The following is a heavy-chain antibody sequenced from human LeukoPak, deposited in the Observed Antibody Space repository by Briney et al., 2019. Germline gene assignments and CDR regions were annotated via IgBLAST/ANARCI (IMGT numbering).Heavy chain of an antibody. CDR1: GYTFTNYD. J-gene: IGHJ6*02. V-gene: IGHV1-8*01. CDR2: MSPNNGNT. D-gene: IGHD3-3*01. Sequence: GASVTVSCKTSGYTFTNYDINWVRQATGQGLEWLGWMSPNNGNTGYAQKFQGRVTMTRDTSTSTVYMELSSLRSEDTAVYYCARDDFWSGYQSYGMDVWGQGTTVTVSS. CDR3: ARDDFWSGYQSYGMDV.